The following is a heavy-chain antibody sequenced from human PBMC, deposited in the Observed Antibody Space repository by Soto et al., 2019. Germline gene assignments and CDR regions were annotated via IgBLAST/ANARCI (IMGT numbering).Heavy chain of an antibody. V-gene: IGHV3-23*01. Sequence: GGSLRLSCAASGFTFSSYAMSWVRQAPGKGLEWVSAISGSGGSTYYADSGKGRFTISRDNSKNTLYLQMNSLRAEDTAVYYCAIAAAGEVYYYYGMDVWGQGTTVTVSS. D-gene: IGHD6-13*01. J-gene: IGHJ6*02. CDR2: ISGSGGST. CDR1: GFTFSSYA. CDR3: AIAAAGEVYYYYGMDV.